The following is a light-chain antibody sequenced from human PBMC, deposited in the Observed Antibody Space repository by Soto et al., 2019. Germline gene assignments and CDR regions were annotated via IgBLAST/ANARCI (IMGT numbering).Light chain of an antibody. Sequence: QTVVTQEPSFSVSPGGTVTLTCGLSSGSVSTNYYPSWYQQTPGQAPRTLIYSTNTRSSGVPDRFSGSILGNKAALTITGAQADDEYGYYCVLYMGSGIWVFGGGTKLTVL. CDR3: VLYMGSGIWV. CDR2: STN. J-gene: IGLJ3*02. V-gene: IGLV8-61*01. CDR1: SGSVSTNYY.